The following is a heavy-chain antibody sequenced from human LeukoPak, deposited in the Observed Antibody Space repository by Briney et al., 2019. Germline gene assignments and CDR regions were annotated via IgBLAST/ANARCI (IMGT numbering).Heavy chain of an antibody. D-gene: IGHD1-26*01. V-gene: IGHV4-4*07. CDR2: IWTTGST. Sequence: SETLSLTCTVSGGSISSHYWSWIRPPAGKRLEWLGRIWTTGSTAYNPSYKSRLTMSMDKSNNQFSLKLTSITAADTAVYYCARVRAYANFVGSFDLWGRGALVTVSS. CDR3: ARVRAYANFVGSFDL. J-gene: IGHJ2*01. CDR1: GGSISSHY.